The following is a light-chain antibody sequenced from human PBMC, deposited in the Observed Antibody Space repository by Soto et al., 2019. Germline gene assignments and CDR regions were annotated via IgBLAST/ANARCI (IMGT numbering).Light chain of an antibody. Sequence: EIVLTQSPATLSLSPGERATLSCRASQSVSSYLAWYQQKPGQAPRLLIYDASNRATGIPARFSGSGSGTDFTLTISSLDPEDFAVYYCQQRSNWPPATFGQGTKVVIK. V-gene: IGKV3-11*01. CDR2: DAS. CDR1: QSVSSY. CDR3: QQRSNWPPAT. J-gene: IGKJ1*01.